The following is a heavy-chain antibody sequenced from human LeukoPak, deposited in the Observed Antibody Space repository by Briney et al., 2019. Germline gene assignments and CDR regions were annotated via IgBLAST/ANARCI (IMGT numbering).Heavy chain of an antibody. D-gene: IGHD1-1*01. CDR2: ISSSSSYI. J-gene: IGHJ6*03. CDR3: ARVIYGKTARDSDRYYYYMDV. CDR1: GFTFSSYS. V-gene: IGHV3-21*01. Sequence: NPGGSLRLSCAASGFTFSSYSMNWVRQAPGKGLEWVSSISSSSSYIYYADSVKGRFTISRDNAKNSLYLQMNSLRAEDTAVYYCARVIYGKTARDSDRYYYYMDVWGKGTTVTVSS.